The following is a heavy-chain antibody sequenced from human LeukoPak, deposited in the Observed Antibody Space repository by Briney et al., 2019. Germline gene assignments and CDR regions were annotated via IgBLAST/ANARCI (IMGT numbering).Heavy chain of an antibody. CDR3: ARAMWVRASDI. V-gene: IGHV4-34*01. Sequence: SETLSLTCAVYGGSFSGYYWSWIRQPPGKGLEWIGEINHSGSTNYNPSLKSRVTISVDTSKNQFSLKLSSVAAAVYDVYYCARAMWVRASDIWGQVTMVTVSS. D-gene: IGHD1-26*01. CDR2: INHSGST. CDR1: GGSFSGYY. J-gene: IGHJ3*02.